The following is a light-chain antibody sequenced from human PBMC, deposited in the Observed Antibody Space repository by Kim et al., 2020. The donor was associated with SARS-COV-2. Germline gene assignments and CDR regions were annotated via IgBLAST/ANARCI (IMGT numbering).Light chain of an antibody. V-gene: IGKV1-33*01. CDR2: DAS. CDR1: EDISNY. CDR3: QQYDNLPLT. J-gene: IGKJ5*01. Sequence: AYVGDMVTISCQGSEDISNYLNWYQQKPGKAPQLLIYDASNLERGAPSRFSGSGSGTYCTFTISRLQPEVIATHYCQQYDNLPLTFGQGTRLEIK.